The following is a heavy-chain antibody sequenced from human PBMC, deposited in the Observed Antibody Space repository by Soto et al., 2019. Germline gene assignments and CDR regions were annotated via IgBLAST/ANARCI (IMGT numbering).Heavy chain of an antibody. CDR2: IYYSGST. J-gene: IGHJ4*02. CDR3: ARRWGYSFDY. CDR1: GGSISSSSFH. D-gene: IGHD7-27*01. V-gene: IGHV4-39*01. Sequence: NPSETLSLTCTVSGGSISSSSFHWGWIRQPPGKGLEWIGSIYYSGSTYYSPSLKSRVTISVDTSKNQFSLKLSSVTAADTAVYYCARRWGYSFDYWGQGTLVTVSS.